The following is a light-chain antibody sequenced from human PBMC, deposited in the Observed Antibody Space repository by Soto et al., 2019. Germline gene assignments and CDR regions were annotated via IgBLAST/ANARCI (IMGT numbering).Light chain of an antibody. CDR3: SSYTSRSTLV. CDR1: SSDVGGYNY. Sequence: QSALTQPASVSGSPGQSITISCTGTSSDVGGYNYVSWYQQHPGKAPKLMIYDVSNRPSGVFNRFSGSKSGNTASLTISGLQAEVEADYYCSSYTSRSTLVFCGGTKVTVL. CDR2: DVS. J-gene: IGLJ2*01. V-gene: IGLV2-14*01.